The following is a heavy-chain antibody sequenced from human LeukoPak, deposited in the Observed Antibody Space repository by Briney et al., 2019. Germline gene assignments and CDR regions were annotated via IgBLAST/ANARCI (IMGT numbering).Heavy chain of an antibody. V-gene: IGHV1-18*01. CDR3: ARVLGFRPDTLKGSDY. J-gene: IGHJ4*01. Sequence: GASLKVSCKASGYTLTKDGISCVPQAPGQGREWGGWISAYKRKTNYAQKLQGRVTTTTDTSTTTAYMELRSLRSDDTAVYYCARVLGFRPDTLKGSDYWGHGTLVTASS. CDR1: GYTLTKDG. CDR2: ISAYKRKT.